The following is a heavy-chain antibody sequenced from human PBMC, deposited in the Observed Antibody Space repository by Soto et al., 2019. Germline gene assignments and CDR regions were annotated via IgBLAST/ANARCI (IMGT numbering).Heavy chain of an antibody. CDR3: AKELLDCSGGACYRAFDS. Sequence: PGGSPRLSSAASGFTLSISIMDWVLQAQGKGLEWVSYISGSGSNTYYADSVKGRFTISRDNPKNTLYLQMNSLRAEDTAVYYCAKELLDCSGGACYRAFDSWGQGSLVTVSS. V-gene: IGHV3-23*01. CDR2: ISGSGSNT. J-gene: IGHJ4*02. CDR1: GFTLSISI. D-gene: IGHD2-15*01.